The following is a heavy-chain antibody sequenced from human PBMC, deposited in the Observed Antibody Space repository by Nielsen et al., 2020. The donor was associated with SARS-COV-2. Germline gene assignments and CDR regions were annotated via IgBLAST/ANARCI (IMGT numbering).Heavy chain of an antibody. V-gene: IGHV3-21*01. Sequence: GGSLRLSCAASGFTFSSYSMNWVRQAPGKGLEWVSSISSSSSYIYYADSVKGRFTISRDNAKNSLYLQMNSLRAEDTAVYYCARDSPTRYYGMDVWGQGTTVTVSS. J-gene: IGHJ6*02. CDR3: ARDSPTRYYGMDV. CDR2: ISSSSSYI. CDR1: GFTFSSYS.